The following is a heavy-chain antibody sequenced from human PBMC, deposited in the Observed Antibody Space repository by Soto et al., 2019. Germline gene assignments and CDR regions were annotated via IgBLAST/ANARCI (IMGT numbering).Heavy chain of an antibody. V-gene: IGHV3-23*01. CDR3: AKAGGAAGTVDYFDY. J-gene: IGHJ4*02. CDR1: GFTFNNYA. Sequence: GGSLRLSCAASGFTFNNYAINWVRQSPGKGLEWVSVISGSAGSTYYADSVKGRFTITRDNSENTLYLQMSSLRAEDTAVYYCAKAGGAAGTVDYFDYWGQGTLVTVSS. D-gene: IGHD6-13*01. CDR2: ISGSAGST.